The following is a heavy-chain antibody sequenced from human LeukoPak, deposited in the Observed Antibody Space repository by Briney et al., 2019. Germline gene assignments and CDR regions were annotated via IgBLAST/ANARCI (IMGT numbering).Heavy chain of an antibody. D-gene: IGHD2-2*01. Sequence: ASVKVSCKASGYTFTSYAMHWVRQAPGQRLEWMGWINAGNGNTKYSQKFQGRVTITRDTSASTAYMELSSLRSDDTAVYYCARGPHIVVVPAAKFDYWGQGTLVTVSS. V-gene: IGHV1-3*01. CDR2: INAGNGNT. J-gene: IGHJ4*02. CDR1: GYTFTSYA. CDR3: ARGPHIVVVPAAKFDY.